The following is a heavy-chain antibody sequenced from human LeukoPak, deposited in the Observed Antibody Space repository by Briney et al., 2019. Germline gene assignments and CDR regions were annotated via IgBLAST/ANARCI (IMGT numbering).Heavy chain of an antibody. CDR3: ARYLRRVVPAAPPNY. CDR2: IWYDGSNK. CDR1: GFTFSSYG. V-gene: IGHV3-33*01. Sequence: GRSLRLSCAASGFTFSSYGMHWVRQAPGKGLEWVAVIWYDGSNKYYADSVKGRFTISRDNSKNTLYLQMNSLRAEDTAVYYCARYLRRVVPAAPPNYWGQGTLVTVSS. J-gene: IGHJ4*02. D-gene: IGHD2-2*01.